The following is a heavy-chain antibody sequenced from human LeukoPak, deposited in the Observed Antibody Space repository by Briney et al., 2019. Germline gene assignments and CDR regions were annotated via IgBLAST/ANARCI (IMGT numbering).Heavy chain of an antibody. J-gene: IGHJ4*02. CDR1: GFTFDDYG. Sequence: GGSLRLSCAASGFTFDDYGMSWVRQAPEKGLEWVSGINWNGGSTGYADSVKGRFTISRDNAKNSLYLQMNSLRAEDTALYHCARVNSGCYYDRPLTHWGQGTLVTVSS. D-gene: IGHD3-22*01. CDR3: ARVNSGCYYDRPLTH. CDR2: INWNGGST. V-gene: IGHV3-20*01.